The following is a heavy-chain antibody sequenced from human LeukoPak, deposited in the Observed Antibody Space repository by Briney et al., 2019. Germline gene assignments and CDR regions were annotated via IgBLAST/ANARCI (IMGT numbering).Heavy chain of an antibody. Sequence: GGSLRLSCAASGFTVSSNYMSWVRQAPGKGLDWVSTISASGGSTYYADSVKGRFTISRDNSKNTLYLQMNSLRVDDTAVYYCAKLGWDDAFDIWGQGTMVTVSS. D-gene: IGHD6-19*01. V-gene: IGHV3-23*01. J-gene: IGHJ3*02. CDR2: ISASGGST. CDR3: AKLGWDDAFDI. CDR1: GFTVSSNY.